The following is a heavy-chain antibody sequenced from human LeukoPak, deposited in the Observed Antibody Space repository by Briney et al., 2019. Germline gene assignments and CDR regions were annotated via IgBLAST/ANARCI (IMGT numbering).Heavy chain of an antibody. CDR3: AREALVYDSSGYYSDY. D-gene: IGHD3-22*01. V-gene: IGHV1-46*01. CDR1: GYTFTSYY. Sequence: ASVKVSCKASGYTFTSYYMHWVRQAPGQGLEWMGIINPSGGSTSYAQKFQGRVTMTRDTSTSTVYMELSSLRSEDTAVYYCAREALVYDSSGYYSDYWGQGTLVTVSS. J-gene: IGHJ4*02. CDR2: INPSGGST.